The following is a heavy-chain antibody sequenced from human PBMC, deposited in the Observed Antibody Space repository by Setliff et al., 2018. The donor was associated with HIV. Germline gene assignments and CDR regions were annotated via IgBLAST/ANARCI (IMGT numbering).Heavy chain of an antibody. Sequence: SETLSLTCSVSGVSINRTDHYWGWIRQSPGKRLEWIGSVSQSGSTYYNPSLKSRITISVDRSKNLFSPKLISVTAADQGVYYCARVPVAGANWFDPWGLGTLVTVSS. V-gene: IGHV4-39*01. CDR1: GVSINRTDHY. J-gene: IGHJ5*02. D-gene: IGHD2-21*01. CDR2: VSQSGST. CDR3: ARVPVAGANWFDP.